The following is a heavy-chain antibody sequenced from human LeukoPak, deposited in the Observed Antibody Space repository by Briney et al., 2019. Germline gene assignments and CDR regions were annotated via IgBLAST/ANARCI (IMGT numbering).Heavy chain of an antibody. Sequence: SETLSLTCTVSGGSISSSSYYWGWIRQPPGKGLEWIGNIYYIGSTYYNPSLKSRVTISVDTSKNQFSLKLSSVTAADTAVYYCARDHEEEGYSYGSHYYYYYMDVWGKGTTVTISS. CDR2: IYYIGST. V-gene: IGHV4-39*02. CDR3: ARDHEEEGYSYGSHYYYYYMDV. J-gene: IGHJ6*03. CDR1: GGSISSSSYY. D-gene: IGHD5-18*01.